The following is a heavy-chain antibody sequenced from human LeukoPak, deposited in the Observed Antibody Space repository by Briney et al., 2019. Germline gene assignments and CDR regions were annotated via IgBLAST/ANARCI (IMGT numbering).Heavy chain of an antibody. CDR2: ISSSSSTI. CDR1: GFTFSSYS. CDR3: ARGRLLWFGEFENWFDP. D-gene: IGHD3-10*01. V-gene: IGHV3-48*01. Sequence: PGGSLRLSCAASGFTFSSYSMNWVRQAPGKGLEWVSYISSSSSTIYYADSAKGRFTISRDNAKNSLYLQMNSLRAEDTAVYYCARGRLLWFGEFENWFDPWGQGTLVTVSS. J-gene: IGHJ5*02.